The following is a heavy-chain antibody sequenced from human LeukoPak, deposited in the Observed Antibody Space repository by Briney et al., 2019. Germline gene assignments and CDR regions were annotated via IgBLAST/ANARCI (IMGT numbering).Heavy chain of an antibody. CDR1: GFTLNSNW. Sequence: GGSLRLSCAASGFTLNSNWMHWVRQAPGKGLVWVSRINGDGSSTSYADSVKGRFTISRDNAKNSLYLQMNSPRAEDTAVYYCARDKDYYGSGSPFVYAFDIWGQGTMVTVSS. CDR2: INGDGSST. J-gene: IGHJ3*02. CDR3: ARDKDYYGSGSPFVYAFDI. D-gene: IGHD3-10*01. V-gene: IGHV3-74*01.